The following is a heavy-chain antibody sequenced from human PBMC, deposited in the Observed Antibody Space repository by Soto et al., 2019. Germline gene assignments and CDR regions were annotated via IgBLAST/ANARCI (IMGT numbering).Heavy chain of an antibody. CDR2: IIPIFGTA. CDR3: ARGGWFGELLYFDY. Sequence: ASVKVSCKASGGTFSSYAISWVRQAPGQGLEWMGGIIPIFGTANYAQKFQGRVTITADESTSTAYMELSSLRSEDTAVYYCARGGWFGELLYFDYWGQGTLVTVSS. CDR1: GGTFSSYA. J-gene: IGHJ4*02. D-gene: IGHD3-10*01. V-gene: IGHV1-69*13.